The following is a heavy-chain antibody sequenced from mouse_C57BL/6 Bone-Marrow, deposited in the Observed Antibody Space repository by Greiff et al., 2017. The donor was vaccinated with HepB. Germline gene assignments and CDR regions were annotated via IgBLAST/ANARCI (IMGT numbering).Heavy chain of an antibody. CDR2: IDPSDSYT. J-gene: IGHJ3*01. D-gene: IGHD1-1*01. Sequence: QVQLQQPGAELVRPGTSVKLSCKASGYTFTSYWMHWVKQRPGQGLEWIGVIDPSDSYTNYNQKFKGKATLTVATSSSTAYMQLSSLTSEDSAVYYCARSRYYGSSGFAYWGQGTLVTVSA. CDR1: GYTFTSYW. CDR3: ARSRYYGSSGFAY. V-gene: IGHV1-59*01.